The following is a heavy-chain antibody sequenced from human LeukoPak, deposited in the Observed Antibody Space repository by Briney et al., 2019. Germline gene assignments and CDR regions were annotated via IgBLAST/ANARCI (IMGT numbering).Heavy chain of an antibody. CDR3: ARYGSGSFDY. D-gene: IGHD3-10*01. Sequence: SETLSLTCAVYGGSFSGYYWSWIRQPPGKGLEWIGEINHSGSTNYNPSLKSRVTISVDTSKNQFSLKLSSVTAADTAVYYCARYGSGSFDYWGQGTLVTVSS. V-gene: IGHV4-34*01. J-gene: IGHJ4*02. CDR2: INHSGST. CDR1: GGSFSGYY.